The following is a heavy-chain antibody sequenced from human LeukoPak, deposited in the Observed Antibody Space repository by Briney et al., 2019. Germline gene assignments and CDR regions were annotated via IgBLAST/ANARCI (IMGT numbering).Heavy chain of an antibody. CDR1: GFAFSNYG. Sequence: GRSLRLSCAASGFAFSNYGMHWVRQAPGKGLEWVAAIWSDGNNKFYADSVKGRFTISRDNSENTLYLQMDSLRAEDTAVFYCGRDRYRSATSVEYWGQGTLVTVSS. J-gene: IGHJ4*02. CDR3: GRDRYRSATSVEY. D-gene: IGHD6-19*01. V-gene: IGHV3-33*01. CDR2: IWSDGNNK.